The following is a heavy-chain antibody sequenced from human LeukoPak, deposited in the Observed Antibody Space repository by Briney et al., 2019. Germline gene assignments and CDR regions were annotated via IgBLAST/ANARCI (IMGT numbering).Heavy chain of an antibody. V-gene: IGHV3-23*01. J-gene: IGHJ4*02. D-gene: IGHD3-22*01. CDR2: ISGSGGST. CDR1: GFTFSSYA. CDR3: AKDPSDLITMIVVVITTPYYFDY. Sequence: GGSLRLSCAASGFTFSSYAMSWVRQAPGKGLEWVSAISGSGGSTYYADSVKGRFTISRDNSKNTLYLQMNSLRAEDTAVYYCAKDPSDLITMIVVVITTPYYFDYWGQGTLVTVSS.